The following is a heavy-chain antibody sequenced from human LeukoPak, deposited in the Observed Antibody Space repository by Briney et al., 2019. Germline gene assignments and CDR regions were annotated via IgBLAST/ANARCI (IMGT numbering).Heavy chain of an antibody. CDR1: GFTFSSYA. CDR3: ARGYCTSSSCYNDY. J-gene: IGHJ4*02. CDR2: ISYDGSNK. D-gene: IGHD2-2*02. V-gene: IGHV3-30*04. Sequence: GGSLRLSCAASGFTFSSYAMHWVRQAPGKGLEWVAVISYDGSNKYYADSVKGRFTISRDNSKNTLYLQMNSLRAEDTAVYSCARGYCTSSSCYNDYWGQGTLVTVSS.